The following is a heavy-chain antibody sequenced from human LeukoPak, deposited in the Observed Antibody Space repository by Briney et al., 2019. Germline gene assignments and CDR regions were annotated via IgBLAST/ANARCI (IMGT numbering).Heavy chain of an antibody. CDR2: INHSGST. Sequence: SETLSLTCAVYGGSFSGYFWSWIRQPPGKGLECVGEINHSGSTNYNPSLKSRVTMSIDTSKNHFSLHLTSVTAADTAVYYCARDPNGGWFDPWGQGTLVTVSS. CDR1: GGSFSGYF. D-gene: IGHD2-8*01. J-gene: IGHJ5*02. CDR3: ARDPNGGWFDP. V-gene: IGHV4-34*01.